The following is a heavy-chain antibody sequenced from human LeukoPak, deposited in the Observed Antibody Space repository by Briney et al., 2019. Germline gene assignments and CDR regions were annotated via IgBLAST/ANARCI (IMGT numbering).Heavy chain of an antibody. V-gene: IGHV3-74*01. D-gene: IGHD5-18*01. CDR2: INSDGSST. Sequence: GGFLRLSCAASGFTFSSYWMHWVRQAPGKGLVWVSRINSDGSSTSYADSVKGRFTISRDNAKNTLYLQMNSLRAEDTAVYYCATWIQLWSDFDYWGQGTLVTVSS. CDR1: GFTFSSYW. CDR3: ATWIQLWSDFDY. J-gene: IGHJ4*02.